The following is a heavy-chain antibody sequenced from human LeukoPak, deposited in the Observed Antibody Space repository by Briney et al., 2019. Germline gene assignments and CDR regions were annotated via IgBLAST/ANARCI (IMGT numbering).Heavy chain of an antibody. Sequence: SETLSLTCAVSGGSISSGGYSWSWIRQPPGKGLEWLGYIYHSGSTYYNPSLKSRVTISVDRFKNQFSLKLSSVTAADTAVYYCAREFTVAATHWFDHWGQGTLVTVSS. CDR2: IYHSGST. CDR1: GGSISSGGYS. D-gene: IGHD2-15*01. V-gene: IGHV4-30-2*01. J-gene: IGHJ5*02. CDR3: AREFTVAATHWFDH.